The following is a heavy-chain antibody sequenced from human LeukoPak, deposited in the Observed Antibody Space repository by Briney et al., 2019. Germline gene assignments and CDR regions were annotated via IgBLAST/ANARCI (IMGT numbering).Heavy chain of an antibody. CDR3: ARPYYDILTGYYLNAFDI. D-gene: IGHD3-9*01. V-gene: IGHV4-39*01. CDR1: GDSLSSSSFY. Sequence: SETLSLTCTVSGDSLSSSSFYWGGIRQPPGKGLEGIGSLYYSGTTYYNPSLKSRVTISVDTSKNQSSLQLSSVTAADTAVYYCARPYYDILTGYYLNAFDIWGQGTMVTVSS. CDR2: LYYSGTT. J-gene: IGHJ3*02.